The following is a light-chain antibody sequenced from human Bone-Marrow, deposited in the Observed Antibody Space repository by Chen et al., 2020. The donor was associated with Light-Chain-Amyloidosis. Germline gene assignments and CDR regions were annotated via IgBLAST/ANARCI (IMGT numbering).Light chain of an antibody. J-gene: IGLJ3*02. CDR2: DDS. CDR3: QVWDRSSDRPV. V-gene: IGLV3-21*02. CDR1: NIGSTS. Sequence: SYVLTQPSSVSVAPGQTATIAFGGNNIGSTSVHGYQQTPGQAPLLVVYDDSDRPSGIPERLSGSNSGNTATLTISRVEAGDEADYYCQVWDRSSDRPVFGGGTKLTVL.